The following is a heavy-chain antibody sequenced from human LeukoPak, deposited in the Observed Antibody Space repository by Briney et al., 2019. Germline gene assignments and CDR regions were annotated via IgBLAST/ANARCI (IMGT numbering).Heavy chain of an antibody. V-gene: IGHV4-31*03. Sequence: SQTLSLTCTVSGGSISSGGYYWSWIRQHPGKDLEWIGYIYYSGSTYYNPSLKSRVTISVDTSKNQFSLKLSSVTAADTAVYYCARDRVTEYNYFDYWGQGTLVTVSS. CDR2: IYYSGST. CDR3: ARDRVTEYNYFDY. CDR1: GGSISSGGYY. D-gene: IGHD6-6*01. J-gene: IGHJ4*02.